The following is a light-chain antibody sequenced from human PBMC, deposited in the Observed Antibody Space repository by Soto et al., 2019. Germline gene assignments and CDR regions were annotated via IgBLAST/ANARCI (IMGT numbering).Light chain of an antibody. CDR1: SSDVGGYNY. CDR3: SSYTSFSTYV. J-gene: IGLJ1*01. CDR2: EVS. V-gene: IGLV2-14*01. Sequence: QSALTQPASVSGSPGQSITISCTGTSSDVGGYNYVSWYQQHPGKAPKLMIYEVSNRPSGVSNHFSGSKSDNTASLTISGLQAEDEADYYCSSYTSFSTYVFGTETKLTVL.